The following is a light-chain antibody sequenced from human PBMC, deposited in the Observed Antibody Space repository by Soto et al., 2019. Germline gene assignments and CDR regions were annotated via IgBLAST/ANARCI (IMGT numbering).Light chain of an antibody. CDR3: HQYGSSPWT. Sequence: EIVLTQSPGTLSLSPGERATLSCRASHSVTGSSLAWYQQKPGQAPRLLIYGASSRATGIPDRFRGSGSGTHFTLDVSRLEPEDFAMYYCHQYGSSPWTFGQGTKVEIK. J-gene: IGKJ1*01. CDR2: GAS. V-gene: IGKV3-20*01. CDR1: HSVTGSS.